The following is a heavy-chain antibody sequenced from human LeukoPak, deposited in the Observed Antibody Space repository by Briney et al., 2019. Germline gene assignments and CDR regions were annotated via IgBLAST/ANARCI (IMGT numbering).Heavy chain of an antibody. CDR1: GFTFSSYA. CDR2: ISGSGSST. J-gene: IGHJ4*02. D-gene: IGHD1-14*01. Sequence: GGSLRLSCAASGFTFSSYAMSWVRQAPGKGLEWVSGISGSGSSTHYADSVKGRFTISRDNSKSTLYLQMSSLRDEDTAVYYCANYRSWGQGTLVTVSS. CDR3: ANYRS. V-gene: IGHV3-23*01.